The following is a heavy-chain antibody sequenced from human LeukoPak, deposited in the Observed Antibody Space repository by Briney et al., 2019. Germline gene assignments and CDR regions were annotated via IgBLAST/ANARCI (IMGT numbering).Heavy chain of an antibody. CDR2: IYYSGST. CDR3: ARGNYDYVWGSYRYTYNWFDP. CDR1: GGSISSYY. D-gene: IGHD3-16*02. J-gene: IGHJ5*02. Sequence: PSETLSLTCTVSGGSISSYYWSWIRQPPGKGLEWIGYIYYSGSTNYNPSLKSRVTISVDTSKNQFSLKLSSVTAADTVVYYCARGNYDYVWGSYRYTYNWFDPWGQGTLVTVSS. V-gene: IGHV4-59*12.